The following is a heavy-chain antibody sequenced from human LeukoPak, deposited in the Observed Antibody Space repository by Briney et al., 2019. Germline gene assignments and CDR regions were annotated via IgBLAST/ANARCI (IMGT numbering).Heavy chain of an antibody. Sequence: PSETLSLTCAVYGGSFSGYYWSWIRQPPGKGLEWIGEINHSGSTNYNPSLKSRVTISVDTSKNQFSLKLSSVTAADTAVYYCARDRNSYGYEYNRFDPWGQGTLVTVSS. J-gene: IGHJ5*02. D-gene: IGHD5-18*01. V-gene: IGHV4-34*01. CDR3: ARDRNSYGYEYNRFDP. CDR2: INHSGST. CDR1: GGSFSGYY.